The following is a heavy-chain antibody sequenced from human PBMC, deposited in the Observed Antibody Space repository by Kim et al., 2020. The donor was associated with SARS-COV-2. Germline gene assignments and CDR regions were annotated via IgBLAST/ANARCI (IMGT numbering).Heavy chain of an antibody. CDR3: ARGTAGYSYGTPFDY. CDR2: A. V-gene: IGHV1-69*01. D-gene: IGHD5-18*01. Sequence: ANYARKFQGRVTITADESTSTAYMELSSLRSEDTAVYYCARGTAGYSYGTPFDYWGQGTLVTVSS. J-gene: IGHJ4*02.